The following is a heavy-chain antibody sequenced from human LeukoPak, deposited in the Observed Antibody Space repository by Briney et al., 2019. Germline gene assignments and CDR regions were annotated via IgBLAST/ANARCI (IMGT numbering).Heavy chain of an antibody. CDR1: GFTFSNAW. V-gene: IGHV3-30*03. CDR3: ASSAGYSSGPPAY. D-gene: IGHD6-19*01. CDR2: ISSDGRNQ. J-gene: IGHJ4*02. Sequence: GGSLRLSCAASGFTFSNAWMSWVRQAPGKGLEWVAVISSDGRNQIYTDSVKGRFTISRDNFQNTLFLQMNNLRTEDTAVYYCASSAGYSSGPPAYWGQGTLVTVSS.